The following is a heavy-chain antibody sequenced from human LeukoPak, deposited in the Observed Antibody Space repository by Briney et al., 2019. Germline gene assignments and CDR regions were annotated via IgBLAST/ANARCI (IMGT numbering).Heavy chain of an antibody. CDR1: GFTFSSYA. D-gene: IGHD4-11*01. CDR2: ISGSGGST. Sequence: PGGSLRLSCAASGFTFSSYAMSWVRQAPGKGLEWVSAISGSGGSTYYADSVKGRFAISRDNSKNTLYLQMNSLRAEDTAVYYCAKDPNSPLYFDYWGQGTLVTVSS. CDR3: AKDPNSPLYFDY. J-gene: IGHJ4*02. V-gene: IGHV3-23*01.